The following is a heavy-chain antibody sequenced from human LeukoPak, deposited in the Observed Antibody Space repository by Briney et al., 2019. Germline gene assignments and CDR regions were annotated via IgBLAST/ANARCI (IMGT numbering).Heavy chain of an antibody. CDR2: ISDDGSSTTST. CDR1: GFTFSGYW. Sequence: GSLRLSCAASGFTFSGYWMHWVRQVAGKGLVWVSRISDDGSSTTSTIYADSVKGRFTISRDNAKNTLYLQMNSLRAEDTAVYYCTRDRGHGFDFDIWGQGTTVTVSS. J-gene: IGHJ3*02. V-gene: IGHV3-74*01. D-gene: IGHD3-10*01. CDR3: TRDRGHGFDFDI.